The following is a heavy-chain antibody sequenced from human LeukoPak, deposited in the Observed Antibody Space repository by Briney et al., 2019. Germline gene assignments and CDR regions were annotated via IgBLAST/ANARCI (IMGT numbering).Heavy chain of an antibody. J-gene: IGHJ3*02. V-gene: IGHV4-4*07. Sequence: PSETLSLTCTVSGGSISSYYWSWIRQPAGKGLEWIGRIYTSGSTNYNPSLKSRVTMSVDTSKNQFSLKLSSVNAADTAVYYCARDYISFGSGWIGNHDAFDIWGQGTMVTVSS. CDR3: ARDYISFGSGWIGNHDAFDI. CDR1: GGSISSYY. D-gene: IGHD6-19*01. CDR2: IYTSGST.